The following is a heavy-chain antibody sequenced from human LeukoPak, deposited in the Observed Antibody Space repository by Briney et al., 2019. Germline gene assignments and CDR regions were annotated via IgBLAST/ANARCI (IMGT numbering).Heavy chain of an antibody. D-gene: IGHD3-22*01. CDR3: TRARGFRGYFDY. CDR1: GFTFGDYA. CDR2: IRSKAYGGTT. Sequence: GRSLRLSCTASGFTFGDYAMSWVRQAPGKGLEWVGFIRSKAYGGTTEYAASVKGRFTISRDDSKSIAYLQMNSLKTEDTAVYYCTRARGFRGYFDYLGQGTLVTVSS. V-gene: IGHV3-49*04. J-gene: IGHJ4*02.